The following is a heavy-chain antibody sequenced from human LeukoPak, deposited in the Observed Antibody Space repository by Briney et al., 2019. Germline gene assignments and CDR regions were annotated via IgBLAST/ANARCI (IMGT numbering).Heavy chain of an antibody. CDR3: AKGGDLITYFDY. V-gene: IGHV3-30*18. Sequence: GGSLRLSCAASGFTFSNYGMHWVRQAPGKGLEWVALISYDGSYKYYADSVKGRFTISRDNSKNTLYLQMNSLRAEDTAVYYCAKGGDLITYFDYWGQGTLVTVSS. CDR1: GFTFSNYG. J-gene: IGHJ4*02. D-gene: IGHD3-16*01. CDR2: ISYDGSYK.